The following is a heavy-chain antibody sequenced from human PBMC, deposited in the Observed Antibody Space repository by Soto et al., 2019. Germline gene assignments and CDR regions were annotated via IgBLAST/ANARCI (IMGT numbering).Heavy chain of an antibody. J-gene: IGHJ4*02. V-gene: IGHV4-39*01. CDR1: GGSISSSSYY. D-gene: IGHD5-12*01. CDR3: ARQPMNSGLTPYYFDY. CDR2: IYYSGST. Sequence: SETLSLTCTVSGGSISSSSYYWGWIRQPPGKGLEWIGSIYYSGSTYYNPSLKSRVTISVDTSKNQFSLKLSSVTAADTVVYYCARQPMNSGLTPYYFDYWGQGTLVTVSS.